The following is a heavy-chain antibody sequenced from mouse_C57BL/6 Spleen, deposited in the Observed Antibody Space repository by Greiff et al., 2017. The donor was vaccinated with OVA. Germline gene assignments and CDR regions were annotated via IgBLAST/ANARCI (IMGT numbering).Heavy chain of an antibody. Sequence: EVQRVESGEGLVKPGGSLKLSCAASGFTFSSYAMSWVRQTPEKRLEWVAYISSGGDYNYYADPVKGRFTISRDNARNTLYLQMSSLKSEDTAMYYCTRDRTNQYYFDYWGQGTTLTVSS. CDR2: ISSGGDYN. CDR1: GFTFSSYA. D-gene: IGHD1-3*01. J-gene: IGHJ2*01. CDR3: TRDRTNQYYFDY. V-gene: IGHV5-9-1*02.